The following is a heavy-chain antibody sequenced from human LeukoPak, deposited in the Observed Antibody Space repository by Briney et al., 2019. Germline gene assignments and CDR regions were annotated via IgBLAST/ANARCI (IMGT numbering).Heavy chain of an antibody. D-gene: IGHD6-19*01. CDR3: AKDGDSSSGHCDY. J-gene: IGHJ4*02. Sequence: GASVKVSCKTSGITFSSYAMSWVRQAPGQGLEWMGRIIPMLGLTDYAQKFQGRATITADTSTRTVYMELTSLTSEDTAVYYCAKDGDSSSGHCDYWGQGTLVTVSS. V-gene: IGHV1-69*04. CDR1: GITFSSYA. CDR2: IIPMLGLT.